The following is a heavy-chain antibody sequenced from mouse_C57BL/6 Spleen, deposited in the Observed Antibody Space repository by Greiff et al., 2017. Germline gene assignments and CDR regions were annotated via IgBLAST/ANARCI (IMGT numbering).Heavy chain of an antibody. V-gene: IGHV1-15*01. CDR3: TRPLYYYGSRPYYFDD. D-gene: IGHD1-1*01. J-gene: IGHJ2*01. CDR1: GYTFTDYE. Sequence: VQLQESGAELVRPGASVTLSCKASGYTFTDYEMHWVKQTPVHGLEWIGAIDPETGGTAYNQKFKGKAILTADKSSSTASMELRSLTSEDSAVYYCTRPLYYYGSRPYYFDDWGKGTTLTVSA. CDR2: IDPETGGT.